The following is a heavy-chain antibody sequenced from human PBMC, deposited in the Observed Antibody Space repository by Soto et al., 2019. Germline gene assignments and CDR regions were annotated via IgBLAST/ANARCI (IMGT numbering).Heavy chain of an antibody. V-gene: IGHV4-59*12. CDR2: FSYTGST. D-gene: IGHD2-2*01. CDR1: GGSISSYY. J-gene: IGHJ5*02. CDR3: ARVPDR. Sequence: SETLSLTCTVSGGSISSYYWSWIRQPPGRGLEWIVSFSYTGSTVYNPSLRSRVTISLDTSKNQFSLKLNSVTAADTAVYYCARVPDRWGQGTLVTVSS.